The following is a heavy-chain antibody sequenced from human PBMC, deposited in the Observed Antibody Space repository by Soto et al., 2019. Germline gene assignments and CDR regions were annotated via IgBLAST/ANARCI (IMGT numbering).Heavy chain of an antibody. CDR1: GGPISTYG. CDR2: IYSSGST. J-gene: IGHJ4*02. Sequence: SETLSLTCNISGGPISTYGWSWIRQSPGKGLEWIACIYSSGSTDYNPSLKSRLTISLDTSKNQFSLKMTSVTAADTAVYYCGRHAPHASGFFDYWGQGTLVTVSS. D-gene: IGHD3-10*01. V-gene: IGHV4-59*08. CDR3: GRHAPHASGFFDY.